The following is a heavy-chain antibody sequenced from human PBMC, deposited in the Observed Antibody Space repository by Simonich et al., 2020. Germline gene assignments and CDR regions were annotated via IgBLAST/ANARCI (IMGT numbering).Heavy chain of an antibody. Sequence: VQLVESGGGLVQPGGSLRLSCAASGFTFSSYAMSWVRQAPGKGLGWVEVISYDGSNKSYADAVKGRFTISRDNSKNTLYLQMNSLRAEDTAVYYCAREDLTGDAFDIWGQGTMVTVSS. D-gene: IGHD7-27*01. CDR1: GFTFSSYA. CDR3: AREDLTGDAFDI. V-gene: IGHV3-30*04. CDR2: ISYDGSNK. J-gene: IGHJ3*02.